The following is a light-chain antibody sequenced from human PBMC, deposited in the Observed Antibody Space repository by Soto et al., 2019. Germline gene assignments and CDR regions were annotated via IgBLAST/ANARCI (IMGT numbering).Light chain of an antibody. CDR2: GAS. J-gene: IGKJ1*01. V-gene: IGKV3-20*01. Sequence: EIVLTQSPDTLSLSPGERATLSCRASQSVSRYLAWYHQKPGQAPRVLIYGASSRATGIPDRFSGSGYGTDLPLTISRLEPEDFAVYYCQQYGSSPWTFGQGTKVEI. CDR3: QQYGSSPWT. CDR1: QSVSRY.